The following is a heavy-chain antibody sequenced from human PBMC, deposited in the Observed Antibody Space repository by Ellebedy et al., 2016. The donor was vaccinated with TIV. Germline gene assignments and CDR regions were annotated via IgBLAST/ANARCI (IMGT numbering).Heavy chain of an antibody. CDR1: GYTFTRYG. V-gene: IGHV1-18*01. Sequence: ASVKVSCXASGYTFTRYGISWVRQAPGQGLEWMGWISAYNGNTNYAQKLQGRVTMTTDTSTSTAYMELRSLRSDDTAVYYCARTGDGGLRYFDWKYYFDYWGQGTLVTVSS. D-gene: IGHD3-9*01. CDR3: ARTGDGGLRYFDWKYYFDY. CDR2: ISAYNGNT. J-gene: IGHJ4*02.